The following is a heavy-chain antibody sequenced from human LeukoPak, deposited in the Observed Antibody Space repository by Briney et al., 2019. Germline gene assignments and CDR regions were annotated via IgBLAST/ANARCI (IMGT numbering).Heavy chain of an antibody. CDR1: GFTFSDYA. J-gene: IGHJ3*01. V-gene: IGHV3-30-3*01. Sequence: PGRSLRLSCAASGFTFSDYAMHWVRQAPGKGLEWVAVLSYGGTNKYYADSVKGRSTISRDNSKNTMFLQMNSLRAEDTAVYHCARDRSGYANDAFNFWGQGTMVTVSS. CDR3: ARDRSGYANDAFNF. CDR2: LSYGGTNK. D-gene: IGHD3-3*01.